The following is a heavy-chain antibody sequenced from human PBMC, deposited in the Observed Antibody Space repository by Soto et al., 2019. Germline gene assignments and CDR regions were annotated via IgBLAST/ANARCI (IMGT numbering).Heavy chain of an antibody. CDR2: TYYRSRWYN. CDR1: GDSVSGNSAA. J-gene: IGHJ4*02. V-gene: IGHV6-1*01. CDR3: AKGGGELLGRRELSTLLYGYYFDY. Sequence: LSLTCAISGDSVSGNSAAWNWIRQSPSRGREWLGRTYYRSRWYNDYAVSVKSRITVTPDTSKNQFSLHLYSVTPEDTAIYYIAKGGGELLGRRELSTLLYGYYFDYWGQGTLVTVSS. D-gene: IGHD1-26*01.